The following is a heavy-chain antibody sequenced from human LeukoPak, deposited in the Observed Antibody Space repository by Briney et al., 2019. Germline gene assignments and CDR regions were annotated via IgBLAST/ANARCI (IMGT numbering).Heavy chain of an antibody. V-gene: IGHV3-33*01. CDR3: ARDRGYGGYNYYFDY. CDR2: IWYDGSNK. J-gene: IGHJ4*02. Sequence: GGSLRLSCAASGFTFSSYGMHCVRQAPGKGLEWVAVIWYDGSNKYYADSVKGRFTISRDNSKNTLYLQMNSLRAEDTAVYYCARDRGYGGYNYYFDYWGQGTLVTVSS. D-gene: IGHD5-24*01. CDR1: GFTFSSYG.